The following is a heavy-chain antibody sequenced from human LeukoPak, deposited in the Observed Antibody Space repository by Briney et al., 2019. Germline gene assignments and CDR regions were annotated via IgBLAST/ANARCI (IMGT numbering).Heavy chain of an antibody. J-gene: IGHJ4*02. D-gene: IGHD4-23*01. CDR1: GYTFTGYY. Sequence: ASVKVSCKASGYTFTGYYIHWVRQAPGQGLEWMGWINPNSGGTNYAQKFQGRVTMTRDTSISTAYMELSRLRSDDTAVYYCARGDDYGGAWYYFDCWGQGTLVTVSS. CDR2: INPNSGGT. V-gene: IGHV1-2*02. CDR3: ARGDDYGGAWYYFDC.